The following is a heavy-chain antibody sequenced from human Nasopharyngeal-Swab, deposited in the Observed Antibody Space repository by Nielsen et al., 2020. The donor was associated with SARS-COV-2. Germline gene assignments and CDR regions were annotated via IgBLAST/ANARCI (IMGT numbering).Heavy chain of an antibody. J-gene: IGHJ6*02. CDR2: IYHSGNT. CDR1: GGSISSSNW. D-gene: IGHD3-22*01. CDR3: ARDRVVVSIYYGMDV. Sequence: GSLRLSCAVSGGSISSSNWWSWVRQPPGKGLEWIGEIYHSGNTNYNPSLKSRVTISVDKSKNQFSLKLSSVTAADTAVYYCARDRVVVSIYYGMDVWGQGTTVTVS. V-gene: IGHV4-4*02.